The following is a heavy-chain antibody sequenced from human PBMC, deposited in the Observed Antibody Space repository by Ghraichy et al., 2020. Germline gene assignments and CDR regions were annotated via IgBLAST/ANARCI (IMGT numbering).Heavy chain of an antibody. CDR2: MNPNSGNT. Sequence: ASVKVSCKASGYTFTSFDINWVRQATGQGLEWMGWMNPNSGNTGHVQKLQDRVTMNRNTSISTAYMELSSLRSEETAVYFCARVSYDILTGYYSFDYWGQGTLVTVS. J-gene: IGHJ4*02. CDR3: ARVSYDILTGYYSFDY. D-gene: IGHD3-9*01. V-gene: IGHV1-8*01. CDR1: GYTFTSFD.